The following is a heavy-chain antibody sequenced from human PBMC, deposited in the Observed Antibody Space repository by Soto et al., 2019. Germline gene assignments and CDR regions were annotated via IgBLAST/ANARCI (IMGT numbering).Heavy chain of an antibody. CDR1: GYSFTSYW. CDR2: IYPGDSDT. D-gene: IGHD3-22*01. Sequence: ASLKISCKGSGYSFTSYWIGWVRQMPGKGLEWMGIIYPGDSDTRYSPSFQGQVTISADKSISTAYLQWSSLKASDTAMYYCARHKYYYDSSGYYSAYYYYGMDVWGQGTTVTVSS. J-gene: IGHJ6*02. CDR3: ARHKYYYDSSGYYSAYYYYGMDV. V-gene: IGHV5-51*01.